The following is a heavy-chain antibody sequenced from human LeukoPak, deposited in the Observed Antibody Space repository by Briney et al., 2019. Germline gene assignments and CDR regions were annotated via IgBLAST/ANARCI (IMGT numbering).Heavy chain of an antibody. Sequence: TGGSLRLSCAASGFTFDDYGMSWVRQAPGRGLEWVSGINWNGGSTGCADSVKRRFTISRDNAKNSLYLQMNSLRAEDTAIYYCAKDRWNSAWSIADDSWGQGTLVTVSS. CDR2: INWNGGST. D-gene: IGHD1/OR15-1a*01. CDR1: GFTFDDYG. J-gene: IGHJ4*02. CDR3: AKDRWNSAWSIADDS. V-gene: IGHV3-20*04.